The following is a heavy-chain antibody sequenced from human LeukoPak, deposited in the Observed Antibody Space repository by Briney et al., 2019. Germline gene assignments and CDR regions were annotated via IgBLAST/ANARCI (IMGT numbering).Heavy chain of an antibody. J-gene: IGHJ4*02. CDR2: IKRKTDGGTT. Sequence: GGSLRLSCTVSGISFSGSWMTWVRQAPGKGLEWVGRIKRKTDGGTTDYSSLVKGRFIISRDDSTNTLYLQMNSLKPEDTAVYFCTQTYYYDTTNVNPFDYWGQGTLVTVSS. V-gene: IGHV3-15*01. CDR3: TQTYYYDTTNVNPFDY. D-gene: IGHD3-22*01. CDR1: GISFSGSW.